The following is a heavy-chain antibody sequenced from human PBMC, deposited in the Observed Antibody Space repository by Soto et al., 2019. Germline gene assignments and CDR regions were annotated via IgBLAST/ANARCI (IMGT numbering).Heavy chain of an antibody. CDR2: IKQDGSEK. D-gene: IGHD3-10*01. Sequence: GGSLRLSCAASGFTFSSYWMSWVRQAPGKGLEWVANIKQDGSEKYYVDSVKGRFTISRDNAKNSLYLQMNSLRAEDTAVYYCARGGLEYYYGSGQYGWFDPWGQGTLVTVSS. V-gene: IGHV3-7*02. J-gene: IGHJ5*02. CDR3: ARGGLEYYYGSGQYGWFDP. CDR1: GFTFSSYW.